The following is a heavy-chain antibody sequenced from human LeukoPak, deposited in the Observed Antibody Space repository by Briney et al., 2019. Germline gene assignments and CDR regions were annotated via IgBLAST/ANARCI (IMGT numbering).Heavy chain of an antibody. D-gene: IGHD3-9*01. J-gene: IGHJ4*02. V-gene: IGHV4-34*01. Sequence: SETLSLTCAVYGGSFSGYYWSWIRQPPGKGLEWIGEINHSGSTNYNPSLKSRVTISVDTSKNQFSLKLSSVTAADTAVYYCARVRGLRYFDWSYHYWGQGTLVTVSS. CDR1: GGSFSGYY. CDR2: INHSGST. CDR3: ARVRGLRYFDWSYHY.